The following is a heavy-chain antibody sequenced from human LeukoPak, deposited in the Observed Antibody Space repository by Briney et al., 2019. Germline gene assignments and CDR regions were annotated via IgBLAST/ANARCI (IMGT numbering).Heavy chain of an antibody. CDR1: GFTFSSYA. D-gene: IGHD6-19*01. CDR3: ARCRSPNSSGWYYFDY. J-gene: IGHJ4*02. V-gene: IGHV3-23*01. CDR2: ISGSGGST. Sequence: GGSLRLSCAASGFTFSSYAMSWVRQAPGKGLEWVSAISGSGGSTYYADSVKGRFTISRDNSKNTLYLQMNSLRAEDTAVYYCARCRSPNSSGWYYFDYWGQGTLVTVSS.